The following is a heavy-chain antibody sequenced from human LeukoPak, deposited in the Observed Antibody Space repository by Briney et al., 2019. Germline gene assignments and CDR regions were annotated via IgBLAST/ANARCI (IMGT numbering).Heavy chain of an antibody. CDR3: AREPGSAGFDY. CDR1: GFTLSSYS. J-gene: IGHJ4*02. Sequence: GGSLRLSCAASGFTLSSYSINWVRQAPGKGLEWVSSISSSSSYIYYADSVKGRFTVSRDNAKNSLYLQMNSLRAEDTAVYYCAREPGSAGFDYWGQGTLVTVSS. CDR2: ISSSSSYI. V-gene: IGHV3-21*01. D-gene: IGHD1-26*01.